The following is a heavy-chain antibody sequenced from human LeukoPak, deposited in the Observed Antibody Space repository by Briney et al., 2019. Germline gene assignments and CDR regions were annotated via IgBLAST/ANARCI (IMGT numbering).Heavy chain of an antibody. Sequence: GGSLRLSCAASGFTFSSHWMTWVRQAPGKGPEWVANIKYDGSEKYYVDSVKGRFTISRDNAKNSLYLQMNSLRAEDTAVYYCARDPTRGYSYGYEDYWGQGTLVTVSS. CDR1: GFTFSSHW. CDR2: IKYDGSEK. V-gene: IGHV3-7*01. D-gene: IGHD5-18*01. J-gene: IGHJ4*02. CDR3: ARDPTRGYSYGYEDY.